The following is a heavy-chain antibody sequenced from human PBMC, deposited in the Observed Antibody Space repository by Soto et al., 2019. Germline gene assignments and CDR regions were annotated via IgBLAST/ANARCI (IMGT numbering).Heavy chain of an antibody. Sequence: SETLSLTCAVYGGSFSGYYWSWIRQPPGKGLEWIGEINHSGSTNYNPSLKSRVTISVDTSKNQFSLKLSSVTAADTAVYYCASGIVGALGGWFDPWGQGTLVTV. V-gene: IGHV4-34*01. D-gene: IGHD1-26*01. CDR2: INHSGST. J-gene: IGHJ5*02. CDR1: GGSFSGYY. CDR3: ASGIVGALGGWFDP.